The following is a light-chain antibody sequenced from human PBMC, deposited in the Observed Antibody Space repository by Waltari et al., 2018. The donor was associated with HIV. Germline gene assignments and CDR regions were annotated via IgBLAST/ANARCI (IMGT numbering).Light chain of an antibody. J-gene: IGLJ1*01. CDR1: SSDVGDYTP. V-gene: IGLV2-11*01. Sequence: QSALPQPRSVSGSPGQSVTISCTATSSDVGDYTPVPWYQQHPGKAPKLMIYDVSKWPSGVPDRFSDSKSGNTASLTISGLQAEDEADYYCCSNTGTYTYVFGAGTKVTVL. CDR2: DVS. CDR3: CSNTGTYTYV.